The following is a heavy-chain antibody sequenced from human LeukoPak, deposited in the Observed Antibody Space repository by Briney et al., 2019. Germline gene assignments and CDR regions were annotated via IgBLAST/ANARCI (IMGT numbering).Heavy chain of an antibody. CDR1: GGSLNSYY. D-gene: IGHD4-23*01. Sequence: SETLSLTCTVSGGSLNSYYWSWIRQPPGKGLEWIGYIYYSGSTNYNPSLKSRVTISVDTSKNQFSLKLSSVTAADTAVYYCARDVFGGVWGQGTMVTVSS. V-gene: IGHV4-59*01. CDR2: IYYSGST. J-gene: IGHJ3*01. CDR3: ARDVFGGV.